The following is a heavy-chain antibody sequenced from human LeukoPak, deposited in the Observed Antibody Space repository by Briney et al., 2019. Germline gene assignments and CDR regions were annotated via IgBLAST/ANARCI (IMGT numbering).Heavy chain of an antibody. Sequence: GESLKISCAASGFTFSSYAMHWVRQAPGKGLEYVSAISSNGGSTYYANSVKGRFTISRDNSKNTLYLQMGSLRAEDMAVYYCARSYSSSWYREGNWFDPWGQGTLVTVSS. CDR2: ISSNGGST. CDR3: ARSYSSSWYREGNWFDP. V-gene: IGHV3-64*01. CDR1: GFTFSSYA. J-gene: IGHJ5*02. D-gene: IGHD6-13*01.